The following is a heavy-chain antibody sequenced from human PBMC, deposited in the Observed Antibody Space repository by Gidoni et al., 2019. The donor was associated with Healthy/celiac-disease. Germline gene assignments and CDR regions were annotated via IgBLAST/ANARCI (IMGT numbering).Heavy chain of an antibody. CDR1: GGSISSYY. CDR3: ARVQYSGSYFPYYYYMDV. Sequence: QVQLQESGPGLVKPSETLSLTCTVSGGSISSYYWSWIRQPPGKGLEWIGYIYYSGSTNYNPSLKSRVTISVDTSKNQFSLKLSSVTAADTAVYYCARVQYSGSYFPYYYYMDVWGKGTTVTVSS. V-gene: IGHV4-59*01. D-gene: IGHD1-26*01. J-gene: IGHJ6*03. CDR2: IYYSGST.